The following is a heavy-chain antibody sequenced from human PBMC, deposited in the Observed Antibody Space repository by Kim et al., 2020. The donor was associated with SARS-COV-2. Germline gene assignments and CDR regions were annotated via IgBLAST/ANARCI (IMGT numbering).Heavy chain of an antibody. D-gene: IGHD2-2*01. CDR3: ARGGDIVVVPAARQKKYYYDGMDV. Sequence: GGSLRLSCAASGFTFSSYSMNWVRQAPGKGLEWVSYISSSSSTIYYADSVKGRFTISRDNAKNSLYLQMNSLRDEDTAVYYCARGGDIVVVPAARQKKYYYDGMDVWGQGTTVTVYS. CDR2: ISSSSSTI. J-gene: IGHJ6*02. CDR1: GFTFSSYS. V-gene: IGHV3-48*02.